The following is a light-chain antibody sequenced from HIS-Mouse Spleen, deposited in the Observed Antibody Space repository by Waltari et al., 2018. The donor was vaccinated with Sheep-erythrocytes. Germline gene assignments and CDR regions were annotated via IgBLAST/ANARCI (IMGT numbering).Light chain of an antibody. CDR1: QGISSY. CDR3: QQSYSTPYT. J-gene: IGKJ2*01. CDR2: AAS. Sequence: DIQLTQSPSFLSASVGDRVTITCRASQGISSYLAWYQQKPGKAPKLLIYAASSLQSGVPSRFSGSGSGTDFTLTISSPQPEDFATYYCQQSYSTPYTFGQGTKLEIK. V-gene: IGKV1-39*01.